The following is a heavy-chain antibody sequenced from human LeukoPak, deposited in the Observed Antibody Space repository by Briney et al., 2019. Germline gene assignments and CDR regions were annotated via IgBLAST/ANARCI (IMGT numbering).Heavy chain of an antibody. V-gene: IGHV4-59*01. CDR3: ARVGGYCSGGSCYYNYFYMDV. CDR1: GGSISSYY. Sequence: PSETLSLTCTVSGGSISSYYWSWIRQPPGKGLEWIGYIYYSGSTNYNPSLKSRVTISVDTSKNQFSLKLSSVTAVDTAVYYCARVGGYCSGGSCYYNYFYMDVWGKGTTVTVSS. CDR2: IYYSGST. J-gene: IGHJ6*03. D-gene: IGHD2-15*01.